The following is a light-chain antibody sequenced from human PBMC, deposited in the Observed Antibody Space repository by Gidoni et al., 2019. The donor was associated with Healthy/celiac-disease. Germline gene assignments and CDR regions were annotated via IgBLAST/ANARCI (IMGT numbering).Light chain of an antibody. Sequence: DIQLTQSPSFLSAAVGDRATITCRSRQCIRSNLAWYQQTPGIAPKLLIYAASTLQSGVPSKFSGRGSGTEFALTIRRLQPADFATDYREQLNRYPLPFGGXTKVEIK. V-gene: IGKV1-9*01. CDR2: AAS. CDR1: QCIRSN. J-gene: IGKJ4*01. CDR3: EQLNRYPLP.